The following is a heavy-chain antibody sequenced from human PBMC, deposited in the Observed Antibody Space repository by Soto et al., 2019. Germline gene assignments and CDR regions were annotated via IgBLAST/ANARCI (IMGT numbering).Heavy chain of an antibody. CDR1: GFTFSSYG. D-gene: IGHD5-12*01. Sequence: QVQLVESGGGVVQPGRSLRLSCAASGFTFSSYGMHWVRQAPGKGLAWVAVIWYDGSNKYYADSVKGRFTISRDNSKNTLYLQMNSLRAEDTAVYYCARGQGVDIVATIKGGDCCDFWGQGTLVTVSS. CDR2: IWYDGSNK. V-gene: IGHV3-33*01. J-gene: IGHJ4*02. CDR3: ARGQGVDIVATIKGGDCCDF.